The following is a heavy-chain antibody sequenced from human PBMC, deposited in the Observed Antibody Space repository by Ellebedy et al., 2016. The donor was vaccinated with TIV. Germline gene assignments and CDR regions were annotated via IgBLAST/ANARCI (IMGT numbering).Heavy chain of an antibody. CDR3: ARVTTSSFSSYYYGMDV. V-gene: IGHV4-59*01. Sequence: SETLSLTCTVSGGSISSYYWTWIRQPPGKGLEWLGYIYYSGSPMYNPSLKSRVTISVDTSKNQFSLKLSSVTAADTAVYYCARVTTSSFSSYYYGMDVWGQGTTVTVSS. CDR2: IYYSGSP. J-gene: IGHJ6*02. CDR1: GGSISSYY. D-gene: IGHD4-17*01.